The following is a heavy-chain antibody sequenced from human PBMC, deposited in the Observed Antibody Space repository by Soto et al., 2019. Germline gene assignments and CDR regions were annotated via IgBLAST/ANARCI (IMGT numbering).Heavy chain of an antibody. Sequence: GGSLRLCCAASGFTFTTYTMNWVRQAPGKGLEWVSSISGSSDNIYYADSVQGRFTISRDNAKTSLYLQMDSLRAEDTAVYYYTIDGRILAARCSAYHTGGMAVWGQGTTVSVTS. J-gene: IGHJ6*02. CDR2: ISGSSDNI. CDR1: GFTFTTYT. CDR3: TIDGRILAARCSAYHTGGMAV. D-gene: IGHD2-2*01. V-gene: IGHV3-21*01.